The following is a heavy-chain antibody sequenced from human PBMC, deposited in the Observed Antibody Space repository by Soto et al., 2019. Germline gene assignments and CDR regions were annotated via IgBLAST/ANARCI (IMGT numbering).Heavy chain of an antibody. V-gene: IGHV3-13*01. J-gene: IGHJ3*02. CDR3: ARKRPGIAVFDI. CDR1: GFTFSNYD. CDR2: LGTAADT. D-gene: IGHD6-19*01. Sequence: EVQLVESGGGLVQPGGSLRLSCAASGFTFSNYDMHWVRQATGKGLEWVSALGTAADTYYPGSVKGRFTISRENAKNSVYLQMTSLRAGDSAVYYCARKRPGIAVFDIWGQGTMVTVSS.